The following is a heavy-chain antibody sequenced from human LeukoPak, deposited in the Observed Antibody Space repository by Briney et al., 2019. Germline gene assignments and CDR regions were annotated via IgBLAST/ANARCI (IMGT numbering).Heavy chain of an antibody. Sequence: GASVKASCKVSGYTLTELSMHWVRQAPGKGLEWMGGFDPEDGETIYAQKFQGRVTMTEDTSTDTAYMELSSLRSEDTAVYYCATVGGSGYYQNDYWGQGTLVTVSS. D-gene: IGHD3-22*01. CDR2: FDPEDGET. V-gene: IGHV1-24*01. J-gene: IGHJ4*02. CDR1: GYTLTELS. CDR3: ATVGGSGYYQNDY.